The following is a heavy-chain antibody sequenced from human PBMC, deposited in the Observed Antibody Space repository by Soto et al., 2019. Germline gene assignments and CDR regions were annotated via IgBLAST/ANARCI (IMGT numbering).Heavy chain of an antibody. D-gene: IGHD5-18*01. V-gene: IGHV1-2*04. Sequence: ASVKVSCKASGYTFTGYYMHWVRQAPGQGLEWMGWINPNSGGTNYAQKFQGWVTMTRDTSISTAYMELSRLRFDDTAVYYCAREIRIQLWFQVYYYGMDVWGQGTTVTVSS. CDR3: AREIRIQLWFQVYYYGMDV. CDR2: INPNSGGT. CDR1: GYTFTGYY. J-gene: IGHJ6*02.